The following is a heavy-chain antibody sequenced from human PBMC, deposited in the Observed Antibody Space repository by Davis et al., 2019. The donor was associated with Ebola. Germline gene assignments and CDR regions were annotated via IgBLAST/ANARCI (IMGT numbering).Heavy chain of an antibody. CDR1: GGSISSYY. D-gene: IGHD4-17*01. J-gene: IGHJ6*02. V-gene: IGHV4-59*08. CDR3: ARLYYGDFYYYGMDV. Sequence: MPSETLSLTCTVSGGSISSYYWGWIRQPPGKGLEWIGSIYYSGSTYYNPSLKSRVTISVDTSKNQFSLKLSSVTAANAAVYYCARLYYGDFYYYGMDVWGQGTTVTVSS. CDR2: IYYSGST.